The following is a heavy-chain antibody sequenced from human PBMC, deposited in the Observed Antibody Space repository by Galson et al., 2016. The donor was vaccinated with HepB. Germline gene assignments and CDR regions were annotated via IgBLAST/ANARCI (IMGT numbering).Heavy chain of an antibody. D-gene: IGHD3-10*01. Sequence: SVKVSCKASGYTFTGYYMHWVRQAPGQGLEWMGWINPNSGGTNYAQKFQGWVTMTRDTSISTAYMELSRLRSDDTAVYYCARGYYGDALYYYGMDVWGQGTTVTVSS. J-gene: IGHJ6*02. CDR2: INPNSGGT. V-gene: IGHV1-2*04. CDR3: ARGYYGDALYYYGMDV. CDR1: GYTFTGYY.